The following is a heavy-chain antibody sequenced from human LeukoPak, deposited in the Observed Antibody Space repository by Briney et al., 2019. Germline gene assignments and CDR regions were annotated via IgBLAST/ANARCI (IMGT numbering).Heavy chain of an antibody. Sequence: ASVKVSCKASGYTFTSYYMHWVRQAPGQGLEWMGIINPSGGSTSYAQKFQGRVTMTRDTSTSTVYMELSSLRSDDTAVYYCARDRGYCSGGSCPPGMDVWGKGTTVTVSS. CDR1: GYTFTSYY. CDR3: ARDRGYCSGGSCPPGMDV. D-gene: IGHD2-15*01. V-gene: IGHV1-46*01. J-gene: IGHJ6*04. CDR2: INPSGGST.